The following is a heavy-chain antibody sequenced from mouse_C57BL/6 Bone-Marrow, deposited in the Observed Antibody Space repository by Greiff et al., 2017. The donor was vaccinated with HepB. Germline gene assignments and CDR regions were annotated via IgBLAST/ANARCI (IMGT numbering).Heavy chain of an antibody. D-gene: IGHD1-1*01. V-gene: IGHV1-42*01. CDR2: INPSTGGT. Sequence: EVQLQQSGPELVKPGASVKISCKASGYSFTGYYMNWVKQSPEKSLEWIGEINPSTGGTTYNQKFKAKATLTVDKSSSTAYMQLKSLTSEDSAVYYCARFGFTVPVAYWGQGTLVTVSA. CDR1: GYSFTGYY. J-gene: IGHJ3*01. CDR3: ARFGFTVPVAY.